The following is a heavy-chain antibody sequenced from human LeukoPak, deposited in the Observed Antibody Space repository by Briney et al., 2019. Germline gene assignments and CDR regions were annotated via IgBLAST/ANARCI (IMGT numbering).Heavy chain of an antibody. CDR1: GFTFSSYS. J-gene: IGHJ6*02. V-gene: IGHV3-21*01. CDR2: ISSSSSYI. D-gene: IGHD5-18*01. CDR3: AGDQIHYYYYGMDV. Sequence: GGSLRLSCAASGFTFSSYSMNWVRQAPGKGLEWVSSISSSSSYIYYADSVKGRFTISRDNAKNSLYLQMNSLRAEDTAVYYCAGDQIHYYYYGMDVWGQGTTVTVSS.